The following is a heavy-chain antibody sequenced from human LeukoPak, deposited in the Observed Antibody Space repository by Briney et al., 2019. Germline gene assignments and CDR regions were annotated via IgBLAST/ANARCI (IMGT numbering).Heavy chain of an antibody. CDR1: GFTFGTYG. CDR2: LTGSSTWT. J-gene: IGHJ2*01. V-gene: IGHV3-23*01. D-gene: IGHD7-27*01. CDR3: ARELVSLGTGYFDL. Sequence: PGGSLRLSCEASGFTFGTYGMTWVRQAPGKGLEWVSGLTGSSTWTYYADSVRGRFTISRDNSKNTLHLQMNNVTADDTAIYSCARELVSLGTGYFDLWGRGTLVTVSS.